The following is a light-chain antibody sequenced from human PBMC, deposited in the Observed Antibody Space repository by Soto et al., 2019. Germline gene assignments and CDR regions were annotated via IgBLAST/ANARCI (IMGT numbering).Light chain of an antibody. CDR2: KAS. CDR1: QSISSW. V-gene: IGKV1-5*03. CDR3: QQYNSYWP. J-gene: IGKJ3*01. Sequence: DIQMTQSPSTLSASVGDRVTITCRASQSISSWLAWYQQKPGKAPKLLIYKASSLESGVPSRFSGSGPGTEFTLTISSLQHDDFATYYCQQYNSYWPFGPGTRWIS.